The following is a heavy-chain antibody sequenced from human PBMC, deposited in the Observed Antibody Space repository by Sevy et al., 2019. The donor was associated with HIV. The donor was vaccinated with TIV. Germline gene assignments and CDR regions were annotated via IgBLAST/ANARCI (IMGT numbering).Heavy chain of an antibody. Sequence: GSSLRLSCAASGFTFSTYAMTWVRQAPGKGLEWVSVIGYSGGSTYYADSVRGQFTISRDNSKNTLYLQMNSLRVEDTAVYYCAKDRVSGTYYTGDFDYWGQGTLVTVSS. CDR1: GFTFSTYA. CDR2: IGYSGGST. J-gene: IGHJ4*02. D-gene: IGHD3-10*01. CDR3: AKDRVSGTYYTGDFDY. V-gene: IGHV3-23*01.